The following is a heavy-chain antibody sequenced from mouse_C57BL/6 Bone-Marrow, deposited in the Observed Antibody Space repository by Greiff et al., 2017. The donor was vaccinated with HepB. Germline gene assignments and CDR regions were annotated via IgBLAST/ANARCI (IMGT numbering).Heavy chain of an antibody. Sequence: VQLQESGAELARPGASVKLSCKASGYTFTSYGISWVKQRTGQGLEWIGEIYPRSGNTYYNEKFKGKATLTADKSSSTAYMELRSLTSEDSAVYFCARGGHSNYGLDYWGQGTSVTVSS. CDR3: ARGGHSNYGLDY. J-gene: IGHJ4*01. CDR1: GYTFTSYG. CDR2: IYPRSGNT. V-gene: IGHV1-81*01. D-gene: IGHD2-5*01.